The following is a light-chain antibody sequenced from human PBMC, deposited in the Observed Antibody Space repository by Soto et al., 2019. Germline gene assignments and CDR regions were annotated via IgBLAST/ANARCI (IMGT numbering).Light chain of an antibody. CDR1: QSVGTTY. Sequence: EMVWTQSPGTLSLSPGERATLSCRASQSVGTTYLAWDQQKPGQPPRLLIYGTSSRATGIPDRFSGSGSGTDFTLNISELEPEDFAGYYCQQYGRSPASFGQGTKLEIK. J-gene: IGKJ2*03. V-gene: IGKV3-20*01. CDR2: GTS. CDR3: QQYGRSPAS.